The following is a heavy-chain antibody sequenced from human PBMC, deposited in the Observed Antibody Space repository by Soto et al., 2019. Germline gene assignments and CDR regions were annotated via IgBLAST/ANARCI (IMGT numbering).Heavy chain of an antibody. CDR2: IWYDGSNK. D-gene: IGHD6-19*01. J-gene: IGHJ4*02. Sequence: QVQLVESGGGVVQPGRSRRLSFAASGLTFSGYGRNWVGQPPGKGLEWVAVIWYDGSNKYYADSVKGRFTISRDNSKNTLYLQMNSLRAEDTAVYYCARGAGSSGWYGDYWGQGTLVTVSS. CDR1: GLTFSGYG. V-gene: IGHV3-33*01. CDR3: ARGAGSSGWYGDY.